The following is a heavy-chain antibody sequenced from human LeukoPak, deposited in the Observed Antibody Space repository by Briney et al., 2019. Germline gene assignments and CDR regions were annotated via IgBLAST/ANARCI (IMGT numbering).Heavy chain of an antibody. Sequence: GGSLRLSCAASGFTFSSYAMSWVRQAPGKGLEWVAVISYDGSNKYYADSVKGRFTISRDNSKNTLYLQMNSLRAEDTAVYYCARDKERSSGWYVGYFDYWGQGTLVTVSS. CDR1: GFTFSSYA. V-gene: IGHV3-30*04. J-gene: IGHJ4*02. CDR3: ARDKERSSGWYVGYFDY. CDR2: ISYDGSNK. D-gene: IGHD6-19*01.